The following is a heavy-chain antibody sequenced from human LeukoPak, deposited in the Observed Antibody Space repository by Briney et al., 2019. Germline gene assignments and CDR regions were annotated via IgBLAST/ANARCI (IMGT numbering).Heavy chain of an antibody. CDR2: ISGSGGST. D-gene: IGHD3-22*01. CDR1: GFTFGSYA. CDR3: AKDRNTMIVVGDFDY. J-gene: IGHJ4*02. Sequence: GGSLRLSCAASGFTFGSYAMSWVRQAPGKGLEWVSAISGSGGSTYYADSVKGRFTISRDNSKNTLYLQMNSLRAEDTAVYYCAKDRNTMIVVGDFDYWGQGTLVTVSS. V-gene: IGHV3-23*01.